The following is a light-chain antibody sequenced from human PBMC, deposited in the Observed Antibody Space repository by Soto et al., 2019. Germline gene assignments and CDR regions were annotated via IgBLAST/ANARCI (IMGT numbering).Light chain of an antibody. CDR3: RRYNIYST. CDR1: QSISSW. V-gene: IGKV1-5*03. J-gene: IGKJ4*01. CDR2: KAS. Sequence: DIQMTQSPSTLSASVGDRVTITCRASQSISSWLAWYQQKPGKAPQLLIYKASRLQSGVPSRFSGSRSGTEFTLRRSRRQVYVCATYECRRYNIYSTCGGGTKVEIK.